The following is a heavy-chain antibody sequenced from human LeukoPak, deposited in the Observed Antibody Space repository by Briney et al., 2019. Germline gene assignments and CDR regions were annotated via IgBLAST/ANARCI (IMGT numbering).Heavy chain of an antibody. CDR1: GYTFTSYY. CDR2: MNPNSGNI. Sequence: ASVKVSCKASGYTFTSYYMHWVRQATGQGLEWMGWMNPNSGNIGYAQKFQGRVTTTRNTSISTVYMELSSLRSEDTAVYYCARGDIVVVPAAMPAIGPYYYYYMDVWGKGTTVTISS. D-gene: IGHD2-2*01. J-gene: IGHJ6*03. CDR3: ARGDIVVVPAAMPAIGPYYYYYMDV. V-gene: IGHV1-8*02.